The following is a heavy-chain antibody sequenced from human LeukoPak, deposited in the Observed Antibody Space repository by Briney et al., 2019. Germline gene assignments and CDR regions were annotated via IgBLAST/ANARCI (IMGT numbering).Heavy chain of an antibody. D-gene: IGHD6-13*01. CDR3: ARRGIAAAGTYDAFDI. CDR1: GGSISSYY. CDR2: IYYSGST. Sequence: SETLSLTCTVSGGSISSYYWSWIRQPPGKGLEWIGYIYYSGSTNYNPSLKSRVTISVDTSKNQFSLKLSSVTAADTAVYYCARRGIAAAGTYDAFDIWGQGTMVTVSS. J-gene: IGHJ3*02. V-gene: IGHV4-59*08.